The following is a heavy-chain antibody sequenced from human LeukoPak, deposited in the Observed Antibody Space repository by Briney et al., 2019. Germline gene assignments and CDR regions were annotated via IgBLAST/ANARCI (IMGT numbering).Heavy chain of an antibody. V-gene: IGHV3-30*18. CDR1: GFSFSSYG. J-gene: IGHJ4*02. Sequence: GGSLRLSCAASGFSFSSYGIHWVRQAPGKGLEWVAVIGYDGSNKYYADSVKGRFTISRDNSKNTLCLQMNSLRTEDTAVYFCAKEIYYDSSAFFDYWGQGTLVTVSS. CDR2: IGYDGSNK. CDR3: AKEIYYDSSAFFDY. D-gene: IGHD3-22*01.